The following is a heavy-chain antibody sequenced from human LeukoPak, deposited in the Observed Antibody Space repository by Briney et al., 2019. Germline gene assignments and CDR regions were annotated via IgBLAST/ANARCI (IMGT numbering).Heavy chain of an antibody. D-gene: IGHD6-19*01. CDR3: APGHRIAVADTQVATH. Sequence: GGPLRLSCAASGFTFSSYAMSWVRQAPGKGLEWVSAISGSGGSTYYADSVKGRFTISRDNSKNTLYLQMNSLRAEDTAVYYCAPGHRIAVADTQVATHWGQGTLVTVSS. J-gene: IGHJ4*02. V-gene: IGHV3-23*01. CDR2: ISGSGGST. CDR1: GFTFSSYA.